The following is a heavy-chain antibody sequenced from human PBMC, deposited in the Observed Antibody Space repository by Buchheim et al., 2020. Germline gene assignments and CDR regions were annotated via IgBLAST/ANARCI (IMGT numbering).Heavy chain of an antibody. V-gene: IGHV4-59*01. CDR3: GRSPHDGYYYMDV. D-gene: IGHD1-1*01. CDR2: IFYSGST. Sequence: QVQLQDSGPGLVKPSETLSLTCTVSGGPISGYYWSWIRQPPGKGLEWIGYIFYSGSTNYNPSLKSRVTMSVDTSKNQLSLKLNSVTAADTAVYYCGRSPHDGYYYMDVWGKGTT. CDR1: GGPISGYY. J-gene: IGHJ6*03.